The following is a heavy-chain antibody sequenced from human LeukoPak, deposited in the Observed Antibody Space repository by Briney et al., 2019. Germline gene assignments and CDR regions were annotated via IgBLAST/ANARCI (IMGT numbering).Heavy chain of an antibody. CDR2: IRYDGSNK. J-gene: IGHJ4*02. Sequence: GGSLRLSCAASGFTFSSYGMHWVRQAPGKGLEWVAFIRYDGSNKDYADSEKGRLTISRDNSKNTLYLQMNSLRAEDTAVYYCARDPGDYWGQGTLVTVSS. CDR3: ARDPGDY. V-gene: IGHV3-30*02. CDR1: GFTFSSYG.